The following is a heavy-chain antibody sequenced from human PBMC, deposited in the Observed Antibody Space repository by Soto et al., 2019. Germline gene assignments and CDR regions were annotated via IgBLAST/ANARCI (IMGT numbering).Heavy chain of an antibody. V-gene: IGHV3-23*01. Sequence: EVQLLESGGGLVQPGGSLRLSCAASGFTFSNYAMSWVRQAPGKGLEWVSGIGAGGSTTYYADSVEGRFTVSRDNSRNTRYLQMNSLRAEDTALCYCARSSVVRVPAAVPPYSWHFDLWGRGTLVSVSS. D-gene: IGHD2-2*01. CDR2: IGAGGSTT. J-gene: IGHJ2*01. CDR1: GFTFSNYA. CDR3: ARSSVVRVPAAVPPYSWHFDL.